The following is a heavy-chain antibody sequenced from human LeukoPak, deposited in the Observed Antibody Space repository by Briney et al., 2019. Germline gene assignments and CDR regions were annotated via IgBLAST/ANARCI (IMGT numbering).Heavy chain of an antibody. CDR1: GGSFSGYY. CDR3: ARTRLGGKAYFYY. D-gene: IGHD4-23*01. Sequence: PSETLSLTCAVYGGSFSGYYWSWIRQPPGKGLEWIGEINHSGSTNYNPSLKSRVTISVDTSKNQFSLKLSSVTAADTAVYYCARTRLGGKAYFYYWGQGTLVTVSS. CDR2: INHSGST. J-gene: IGHJ4*02. V-gene: IGHV4-34*01.